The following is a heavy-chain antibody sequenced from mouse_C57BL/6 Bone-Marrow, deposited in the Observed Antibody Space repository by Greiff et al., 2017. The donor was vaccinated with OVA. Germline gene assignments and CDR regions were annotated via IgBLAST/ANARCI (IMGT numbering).Heavy chain of an antibody. V-gene: IGHV6-3*01. D-gene: IGHD1-1*01. CDR2: IRLKSDNYAT. J-gene: IGHJ1*03. CDR1: GFTFSNYW. Sequence: DVKLVESGGGLVQPGGSMKLSCVASGFTFSNYWMNWVRQSPEKGLEWVAQIRLKSDNYATHYAESVKGRFTISRDDSKSSVYLQMNNLRAEDTGIYYCTDGGTTVVATSPWYFDVWGTGTTVTVSS. CDR3: TDGGTTVVATSPWYFDV.